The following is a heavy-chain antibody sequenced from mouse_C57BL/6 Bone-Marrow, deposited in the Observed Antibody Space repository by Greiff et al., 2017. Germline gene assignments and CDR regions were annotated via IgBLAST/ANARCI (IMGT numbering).Heavy chain of an antibody. V-gene: IGHV1-69*01. J-gene: IGHJ2*01. CDR3: ARDDGYYDYFDY. CDR2: IDPSASYT. Sequence: VQLQQPGAELVMPGASVKLSCKASGYTFTSYWMHWVKQRPGQGLEWIGEIDPSASYTNYNQKFKGKSTLTVDKSSSTAYMQLSSLTSEDSAVYYCARDDGYYDYFDYWGQGTTLTVSS. CDR1: GYTFTSYW. D-gene: IGHD2-3*01.